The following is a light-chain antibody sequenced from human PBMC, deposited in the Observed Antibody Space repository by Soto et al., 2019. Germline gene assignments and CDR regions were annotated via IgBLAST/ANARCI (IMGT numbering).Light chain of an antibody. CDR2: DVS. Sequence: QSALTQPRSVSGSPGQSVTISCTGTSSDVGDYNYVSWYQQHPGKAPKLMIYDVSKRPSGVPDRFSGSKSGNAASLTISCRQAEDDADYYCCSYAGTYTFYVFGTGTKLTVL. CDR3: CSYAGTYTFYV. CDR1: SSDVGDYNY. J-gene: IGLJ1*01. V-gene: IGLV2-11*01.